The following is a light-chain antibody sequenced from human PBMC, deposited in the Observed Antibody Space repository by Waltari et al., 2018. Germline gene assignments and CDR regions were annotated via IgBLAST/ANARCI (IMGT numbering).Light chain of an antibody. V-gene: IGKV2-30*02. Sequence: DVVMTQSPLSLAVTLGQPASISCRSSQSLVHSEGKIYWNRFKQRTGQSPRLLIYKISTRDAGCPGRFSGSGSGTDFTLKISLVDAEEVAVYYCMQDTQWPLTFGQGTKGEIK. CDR1: QSLVHSEGKIY. CDR3: MQDTQWPLT. J-gene: IGKJ1*01. CDR2: KIS.